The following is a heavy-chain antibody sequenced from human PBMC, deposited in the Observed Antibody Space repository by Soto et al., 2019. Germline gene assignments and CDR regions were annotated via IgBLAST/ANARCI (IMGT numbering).Heavy chain of an antibody. CDR1: GDSISNGGYY. Sequence: QVQLQESGPGLVKPSQTLSLTCTVSGDSISNGGYYWGWIRQQPGKGLEWIGNIYHGGSTHYNPSLKSRLNISEDPSNNHFSLKLSTVTAADTAVYYCARDWTGGTFDYWGQGALVTVSS. J-gene: IGHJ4*02. D-gene: IGHD2-8*02. CDR2: IYHGGST. CDR3: ARDWTGGTFDY. V-gene: IGHV4-31*03.